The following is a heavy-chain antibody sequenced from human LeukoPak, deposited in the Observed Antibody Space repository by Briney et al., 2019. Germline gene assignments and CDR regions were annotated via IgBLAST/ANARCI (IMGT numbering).Heavy chain of an antibody. CDR3: GQGLLDY. CDR2: IKQDGSEK. V-gene: IGHV3-7*01. Sequence: PGGSLRLSCEASGFTFSSYWMTWVRQAPGKGLEWVANIKQDGSEKYYVDSVKSRFTISRDNAKNSVYLQMNSLRAEDTAVYYCGQGLLDYWGQGTLVTVSS. D-gene: IGHD2-15*01. J-gene: IGHJ4*02. CDR1: GFTFSSYW.